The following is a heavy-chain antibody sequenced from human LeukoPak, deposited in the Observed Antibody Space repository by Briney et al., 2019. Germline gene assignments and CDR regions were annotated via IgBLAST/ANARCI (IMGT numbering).Heavy chain of an antibody. CDR1: GFTFSSYG. V-gene: IGHV3-30*18. CDR2: ISYDGSNK. D-gene: IGHD2-15*01. J-gene: IGHJ5*02. CDR3: AKDLGAATTYNWFDP. Sequence: PGRSLRLSCAASGFTFSSYGMHWVRQAPGKGLEWVAVISYDGSNKYYADSVKGRFTISRDSSKNTLYLQMNSLRAEDTAVYYCAKDLGAATTYNWFDPWGQGTLVTVSS.